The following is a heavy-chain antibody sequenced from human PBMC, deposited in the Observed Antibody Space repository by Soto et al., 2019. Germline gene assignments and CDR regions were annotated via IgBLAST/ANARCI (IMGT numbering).Heavy chain of an antibody. CDR3: ARDTSHYFDH. CDR2: ITPYNGKA. J-gene: IGHJ4*02. D-gene: IGHD2-2*01. Sequence: ASVKVSCKASGYTFITYGVTWVRQAPGQGLEWMGWITPYNGKAHYAQKFQDRVTMTTDTAATTAYMELRSLTSDDSAMYFCARDTSHYFDHWGQGILVTVSS. V-gene: IGHV1-18*01. CDR1: GYTFITYG.